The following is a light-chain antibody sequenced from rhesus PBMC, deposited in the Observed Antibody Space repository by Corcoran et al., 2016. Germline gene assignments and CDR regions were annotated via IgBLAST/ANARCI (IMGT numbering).Light chain of an antibody. CDR3: QHYYSTPS. CDR1: QGITND. CDR2: EAS. J-gene: IGKJ2*01. Sequence: DIQMTQSPSSLSASVGDRVTITCRASQGITNDLAWYQQKQGETPKLLIYEASRFQSGIPSRFSGSGSGTDFTLTISSLQSEDFATYYCQHYYSTPSFGQGTKVEIK. V-gene: IGKV1-25*01.